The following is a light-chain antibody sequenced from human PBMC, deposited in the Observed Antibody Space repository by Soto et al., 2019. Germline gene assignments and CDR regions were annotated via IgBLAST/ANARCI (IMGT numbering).Light chain of an antibody. CDR1: SSDVGGYNY. CDR3: SSHTSGSTPL. J-gene: IGLJ1*01. Sequence: QSALTQPASVSGSPGQSITISCTGTSSDVGGYNYVSWYQQHPGTAPKLMIYEVSNRPSGVSNRFSGSKSGNTASLTISGIQAEDEADYHCSSHTSGSTPLFGTGTKVTVL. CDR2: EVS. V-gene: IGLV2-14*01.